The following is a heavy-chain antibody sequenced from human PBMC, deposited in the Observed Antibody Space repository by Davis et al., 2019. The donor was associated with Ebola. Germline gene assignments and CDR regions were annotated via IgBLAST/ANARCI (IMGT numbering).Heavy chain of an antibody. CDR1: GYTFTNYY. V-gene: IGHV1-46*01. J-gene: IGHJ6*02. D-gene: IGHD1-26*01. CDR3: ARGEGAEYSYSAMDV. CDR2: INPNDGRT. Sequence: ASVKVSCKASGYTFTNYYMHWVRQAPGQGLEWMGMINPNDGRTIYAQKFQGRVTVTRDTSTTTVYMDLSSLRPEDTALYSCARGEGAEYSYSAMDVWGQGTTVTVSS.